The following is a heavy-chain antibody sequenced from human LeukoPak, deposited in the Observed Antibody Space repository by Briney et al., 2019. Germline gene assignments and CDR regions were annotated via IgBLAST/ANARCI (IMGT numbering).Heavy chain of an antibody. Sequence: GRSLRLSCTASGFTFGDYAMSWVRQAPGKGLEWVGFIRSKAYGGTTEYAASVKGRFTISRDDSKSIAYLQMNSLETEDTAVYYCTRTYYDFWSGTEGAFDIWGQGTMVTVSS. CDR3: TRTYYDFWSGTEGAFDI. V-gene: IGHV3-49*04. CDR1: GFTFGDYA. CDR2: IRSKAYGGTT. D-gene: IGHD3-3*01. J-gene: IGHJ3*02.